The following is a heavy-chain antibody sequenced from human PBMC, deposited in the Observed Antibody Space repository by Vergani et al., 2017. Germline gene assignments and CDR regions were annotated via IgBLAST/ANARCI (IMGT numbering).Heavy chain of an antibody. CDR2: IKSKTDGGTT. D-gene: IGHD4/OR15-4a*01. CDR3: TTSERCYPLCYYYYYMDV. CDR1: GFTFSSYG. Sequence: VQLVESGGGVVQPGGSLRLSCAASGFTFSSYGMHWVRQAPGKGLEWVGRIKSKTDGGTTDYAAPVKGRFTISRDDSKNTLYLQMNSLKTEDTAVYYCTTSERCYPLCYYYYYMDVWGKGTTVTVSS. J-gene: IGHJ6*03. V-gene: IGHV3-15*01.